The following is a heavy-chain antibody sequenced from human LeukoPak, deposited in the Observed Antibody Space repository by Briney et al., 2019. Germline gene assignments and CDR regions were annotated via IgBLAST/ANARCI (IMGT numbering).Heavy chain of an antibody. V-gene: IGHV4-30-4*01. CDR2: IYHSGST. CDR3: AGRPDASGSYSLDY. CDR1: GGSISSGDYY. Sequence: SQTLSLTCTVSGGSISSGDYYWSWIRQPPGKGLEWIGSIYHSGSTYYNPSHKSRVTLSVDTSKNQFSLKLSSVTAADTAVYYCAGRPDASGSYSLDYWGQGTLVTVSS. D-gene: IGHD3-10*01. J-gene: IGHJ4*02.